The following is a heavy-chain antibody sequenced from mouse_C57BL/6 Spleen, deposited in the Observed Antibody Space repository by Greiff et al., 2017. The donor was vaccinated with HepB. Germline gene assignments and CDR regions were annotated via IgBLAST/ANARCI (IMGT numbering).Heavy chain of an antibody. V-gene: IGHV1-9*01. CDR3: ARGEDYFDY. CDR2: ILPGSGST. CDR1: GYTFTGYW. J-gene: IGHJ2*01. Sequence: VQLQQSGAELMKPGASVKLSCKATGYTFTGYWIEWVKQRPGHGLEWIGDILPGSGSTNYTEKFKGKATFTADTSSNTAYMQLSSLTTEDSAIYFCARGEDYFDYWGQGTTLTVSS.